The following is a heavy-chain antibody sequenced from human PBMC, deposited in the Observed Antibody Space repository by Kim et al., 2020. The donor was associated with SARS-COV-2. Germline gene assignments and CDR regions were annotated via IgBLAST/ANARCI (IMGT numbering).Heavy chain of an antibody. CDR1: GGSFSNFA. CDR2: IIPLFRTA. V-gene: IGHV1-69*13. J-gene: IGHJ4*02. D-gene: IGHD3-22*01. CDR3: ARVGTEGSASSGYYVY. Sequence: SVKVSCKTSGGSFSNFAVTWVRQAPGQGLEWMGGIIPLFRTANVAQKFQGRIMITADESTTTVYMELRSLRSDDTAVYYCARVGTEGSASSGYYVYWGQGTLVTVSS.